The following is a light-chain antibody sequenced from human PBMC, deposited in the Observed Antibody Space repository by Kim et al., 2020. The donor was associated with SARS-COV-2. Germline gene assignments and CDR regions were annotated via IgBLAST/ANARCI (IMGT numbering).Light chain of an antibody. V-gene: IGLV3-1*01. J-gene: IGLJ2*01. CDR2: QDS. CDR1: KLGDKY. Sequence: VAPGQTACIACSGDKLGDKYACWYQQKPGQSPVLVIYQDSKRPSGIPERFSGSNSGNTATLTISGTQAMDEADYYCQAWDSSTYVVFGGGTQLTVL. CDR3: QAWDSSTYVV.